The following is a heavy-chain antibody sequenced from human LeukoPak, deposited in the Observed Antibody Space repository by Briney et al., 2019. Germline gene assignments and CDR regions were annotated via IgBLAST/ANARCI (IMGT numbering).Heavy chain of an antibody. J-gene: IGHJ3*02. V-gene: IGHV4-59*12. D-gene: IGHD3-3*01. CDR1: GGSISSYY. CDR3: ARDQRDFWSGYPIGAFDI. CDR2: IYYSGST. Sequence: SQTLSLTCTVSGGSISSYYWSWIRQPPGKGLEWIGYIYYSGSTNYNPSLKSRVTISVDTSKNQFSLKLSSVTAADTAVYYCARDQRDFWSGYPIGAFDIWGQGTMVTVSS.